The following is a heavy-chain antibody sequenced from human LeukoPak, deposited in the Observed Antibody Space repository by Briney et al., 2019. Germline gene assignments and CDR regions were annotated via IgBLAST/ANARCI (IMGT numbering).Heavy chain of an antibody. Sequence: GGSLRLSCAAPGFTFSSYSMNWVRQAPGKGLEWVSYISSSSSTIYYADSVKGRFTISRDNAKNSLYLQMNSLRAEDTAVYYCARGEATYDYAWGSYRNFDYWRQGTLVTVSS. D-gene: IGHD3-16*02. CDR3: ARGEATYDYAWGSYRNFDY. J-gene: IGHJ4*02. V-gene: IGHV3-48*04. CDR1: GFTFSSYS. CDR2: ISSSSSTI.